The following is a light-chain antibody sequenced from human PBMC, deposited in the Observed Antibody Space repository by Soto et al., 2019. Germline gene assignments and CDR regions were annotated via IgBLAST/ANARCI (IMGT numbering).Light chain of an antibody. CDR3: QHYGDNWT. V-gene: IGKV1-5*03. CDR2: KAS. Sequence: DIQMTQSPSTLPASVGDRVTITCRASQSISNWLAWYQRKPGTAPNLLIYKASTLQSGVLSRFSGSGSGTEFTLTISSLQPDDSATYYCQHYGDNWTFGGGSKVAIK. J-gene: IGKJ1*01. CDR1: QSISNW.